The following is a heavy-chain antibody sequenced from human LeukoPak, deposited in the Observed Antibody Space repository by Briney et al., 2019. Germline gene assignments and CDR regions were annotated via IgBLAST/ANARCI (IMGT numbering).Heavy chain of an antibody. CDR1: GGSISSGGYS. CDR2: IYHSGST. Sequence: ASQTLSLTCAVSGGSISSGGYSWSWIRQPPGKGLEWIGYIYHSGSTYYNPSLKSRATISVDRSKNQFSLKLSSVTAADTAVYYCARDHLRIAAAGTYYYYGMDVWGQGTTVTVSS. CDR3: ARDHLRIAAAGTYYYYGMDV. D-gene: IGHD6-13*01. V-gene: IGHV4-30-2*01. J-gene: IGHJ6*02.